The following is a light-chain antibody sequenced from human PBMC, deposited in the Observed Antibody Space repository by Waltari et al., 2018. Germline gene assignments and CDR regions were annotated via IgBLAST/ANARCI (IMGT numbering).Light chain of an antibody. Sequence: VVTQSPATLSVSPGKTVTLSCRASQSVNTNLAWYQQKPGQAPRLLIFAASTRAPGIPSRFGGSGSGTEFTLTITSLQFEDVGVYFCQQYHKWPPGGFGGGTKVEIE. CDR1: QSVNTN. CDR3: QQYHKWPPGG. J-gene: IGKJ4*01. CDR2: AAS. V-gene: IGKV3-15*01.